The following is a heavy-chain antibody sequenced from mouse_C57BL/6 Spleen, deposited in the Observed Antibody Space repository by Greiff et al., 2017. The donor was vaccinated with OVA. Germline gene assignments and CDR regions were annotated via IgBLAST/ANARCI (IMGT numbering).Heavy chain of an antibody. V-gene: IGHV1-81*01. CDR1: GYTFTSYG. CDR2: IYPRSGNT. J-gene: IGHJ2*01. CDR3: ARSLSTMVTTKYYFDY. D-gene: IGHD2-2*01. Sequence: QVHVKQSGAELARPGASVKLSCKASGYTFTSYGISWVKQRTGQGLEWIGEIYPRSGNTYYNEKFKGKATLTADKSSSTAYMELRSLTSEDSAVYFCARSLSTMVTTKYYFDYWGQGTTLTVSS.